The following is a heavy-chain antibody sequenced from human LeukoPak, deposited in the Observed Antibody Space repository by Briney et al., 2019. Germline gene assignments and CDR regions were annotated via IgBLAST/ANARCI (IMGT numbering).Heavy chain of an antibody. CDR2: INPSSGGT. CDR3: TREPLSEQLVPNDY. V-gene: IGHV1-2*02. J-gene: IGHJ4*02. Sequence: ASVKVSCKASGYNFIDYYIHWVRQAPGQGPEWMGWINPSSGGTKYAQKYQGRITMTRDTSIDTGYIELTSLTYDDTAVFFCTREPLSEQLVPNDYWGQGTVVTVSS. CDR1: GYNFIDYY. D-gene: IGHD6-6*01.